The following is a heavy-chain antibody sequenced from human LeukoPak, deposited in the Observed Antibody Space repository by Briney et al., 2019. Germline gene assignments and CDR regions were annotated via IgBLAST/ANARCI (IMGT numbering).Heavy chain of an antibody. D-gene: IGHD2-2*01. CDR3: ARANFLYCSSTSCLFDY. CDR1: GYTFTDYY. V-gene: IGHV1-2*02. CDR2: INPNDGDT. J-gene: IGHJ4*02. Sequence: GASVKVSCKASGYTFTDYYMHWVRQASGQGFEWMGWINPNDGDTYYAQKFQGRVTMTRDTSISTAHMEVSRLRSDDTAVYYCARANFLYCSSTSCLFDYWGQGTLVTVSS.